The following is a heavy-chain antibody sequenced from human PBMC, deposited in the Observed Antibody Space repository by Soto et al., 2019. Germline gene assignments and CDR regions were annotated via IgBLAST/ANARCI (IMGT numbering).Heavy chain of an antibody. J-gene: IGHJ4*02. CDR1: GGSISDFY. V-gene: IGHV4-59*01. Sequence: LSLTCTVSGGSISDFYWTWIRQSPGKGLERIGYIYYTGRTDYNPSLASRLTISVDPSKTQLSLNLRSVSPADTAVYYCARLGGVAARTFDYWGPGTLVTVSS. CDR2: IYYTGRT. CDR3: ARLGGVAARTFDY. D-gene: IGHD6-6*01.